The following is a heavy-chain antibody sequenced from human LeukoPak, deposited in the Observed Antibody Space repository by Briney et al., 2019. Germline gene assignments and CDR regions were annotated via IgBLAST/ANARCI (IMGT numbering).Heavy chain of an antibody. Sequence: QAGGSLRLSCAASGFTFSSYSMNWVRQAPGKGLEWVSYITSSSSTIYYADSVKGRFTISRDNAKNSLYLQMNSLRAEDTAVYYCASVLTPRGAFDIWGQGTMVTVSS. V-gene: IGHV3-48*04. CDR3: ASVLTPRGAFDI. J-gene: IGHJ3*02. CDR1: GFTFSSYS. CDR2: ITSSSSTI. D-gene: IGHD2-8*01.